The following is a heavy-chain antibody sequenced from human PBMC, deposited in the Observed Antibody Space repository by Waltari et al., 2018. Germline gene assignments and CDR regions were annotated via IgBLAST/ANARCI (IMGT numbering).Heavy chain of an antibody. CDR1: GFSLNTNGVG. CDR2: TSWNNDR. J-gene: IGHJ4*02. CDR3: AVIRDGVAGTFYFDF. D-gene: IGHD6-19*01. Sequence: QITLKESGPTLVKPTQTLTLTCSFSGFSLNTNGVGVGWIRQPPGESLEWLALTSWNNDRRYRPSMMDRLTIMKDASKSQVVLIMTNMDPVDTATYYCAVIRDGVAGTFYFDFWGQGILVTVSS. V-gene: IGHV2-5*01.